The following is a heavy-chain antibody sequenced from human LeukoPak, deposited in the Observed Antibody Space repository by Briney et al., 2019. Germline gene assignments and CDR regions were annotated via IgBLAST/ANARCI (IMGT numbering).Heavy chain of an antibody. CDR1: GFTVSSNY. D-gene: IGHD3-22*01. CDR3: ARGWVPSDITLK. J-gene: IGHJ3*01. Sequence: PGGSLRLSCAASGFTVSSNYMSWVRQAPGKGLVWASRINPDGSDTNYADSVKGRFTISRDNARNTVYLQMNSLRAEDTAVYYCARGWVPSDITLKWGQGTMVTVSS. V-gene: IGHV3-74*01. CDR2: INPDGSDT.